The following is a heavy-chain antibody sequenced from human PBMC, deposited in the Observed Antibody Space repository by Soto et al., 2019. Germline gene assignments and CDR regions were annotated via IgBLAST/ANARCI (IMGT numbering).Heavy chain of an antibody. CDR3: AKVPVKGHQSQPPPPFCDY. CDR1: GFTFTNYA. CDR2: ISESGGST. Sequence: LRLSCAASGFTFTNYAMIGVRQAPGKGLEWVSAISESGGSTFYAGSATGRFTISRDNSKNTSYIQLNSLRPDATAVYFSAKVPVKGHQSQPPPPFCDYWGQGTLVTVSS. J-gene: IGHJ4*02. V-gene: IGHV3-23*01.